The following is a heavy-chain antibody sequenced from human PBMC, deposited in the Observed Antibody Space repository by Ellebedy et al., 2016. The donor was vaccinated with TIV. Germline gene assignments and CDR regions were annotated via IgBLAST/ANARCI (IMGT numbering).Heavy chain of an antibody. CDR2: INGGDGYP. V-gene: IGHV1-3*01. Sequence: AASVKVSCKASGYAFTHYGLHWVRQPPGHGLEWMAWINGGDGYPKYSWKFQGRVSFTRDTSATTAYMELSSLTSEDTAVYYCARSGDAWGLDFWGQGTLVTVSS. D-gene: IGHD3-16*01. J-gene: IGHJ4*02. CDR3: ARSGDAWGLDF. CDR1: GYAFTHYG.